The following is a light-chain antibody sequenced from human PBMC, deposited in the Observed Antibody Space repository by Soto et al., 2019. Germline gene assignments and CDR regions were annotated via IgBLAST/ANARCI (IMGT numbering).Light chain of an antibody. CDR3: QQLS. V-gene: IGKV3-11*01. CDR2: DAS. J-gene: IGKJ2*03. CDR1: QSVSSY. Sequence: EIVLTQSPATLSLSPGERATLSCRASQSVSSYLAWYQQKPGQAPRLLIYDASNRATGIPARFSGSGSGTDFTLTISSLELEDFAVDYCQQLSLGQ.